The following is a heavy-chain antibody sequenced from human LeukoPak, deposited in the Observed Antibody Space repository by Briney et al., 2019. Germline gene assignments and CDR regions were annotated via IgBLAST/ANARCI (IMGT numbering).Heavy chain of an antibody. V-gene: IGHV4-59*01. Sequence: SETLSLTCTVSGGSITSYYWNWGRQPTGKGLEWIGYIYYSGNSNYNPSLKSRVTISVDTSKSQFSLKLSSVTAADTAIYYCARNIVGPRQVDYWGQGTLVTVSS. CDR2: IYYSGNS. J-gene: IGHJ4*02. CDR3: ARNIVGPRQVDY. D-gene: IGHD1-26*01. CDR1: GGSITSYY.